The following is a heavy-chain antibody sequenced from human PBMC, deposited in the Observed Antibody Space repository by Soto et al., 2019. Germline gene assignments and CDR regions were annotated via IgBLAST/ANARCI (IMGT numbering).Heavy chain of an antibody. D-gene: IGHD6-19*01. Sequence: SETLSLTCTVSGGSVSSGSYYWSWIRQPPGKGLEWIGYIYYSGSTNYNPSLKSRVTISVDTSKNQFSLKLSSVTAADTAVYYCARDRVAGTDFDYWGQGTLVTVSS. CDR1: GGSVSSGSYY. CDR3: ARDRVAGTDFDY. CDR2: IYYSGST. V-gene: IGHV4-61*01. J-gene: IGHJ4*02.